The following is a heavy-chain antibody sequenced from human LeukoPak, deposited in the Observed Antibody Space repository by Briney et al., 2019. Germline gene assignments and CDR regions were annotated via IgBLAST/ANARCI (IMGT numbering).Heavy chain of an antibody. J-gene: IGHJ6*02. CDR3: ARDGGYCTNGVCSDYYYYGMDV. Sequence: ASVKVSCKVSGYTLTELSMHWVRQAPGKGLEWMGGFDPEDGETIYAQKFQGRVTITADESTSTAYMELSSLRSEDTAVYYCARDGGYCTNGVCSDYYYYGMDVWGQGTTVTVSS. V-gene: IGHV1-24*01. D-gene: IGHD2-8*01. CDR1: GYTLTELS. CDR2: FDPEDGET.